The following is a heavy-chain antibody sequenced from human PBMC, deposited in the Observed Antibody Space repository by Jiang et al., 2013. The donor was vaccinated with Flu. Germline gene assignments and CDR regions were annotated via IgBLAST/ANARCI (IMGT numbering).Heavy chain of an antibody. CDR3: ARGVGGYSHGYILY. V-gene: IGHV1-69*01. CDR2: IIPIFGTS. J-gene: IGHJ4*02. D-gene: IGHD5-18*01. Sequence: SSYPISWVRQAPGKGLEWMGGIIPIFGTSNYAQKFQGRVTISADESADGSTSTAYMELSGLRSEDTAVYYCARGVGGYSHGYILYWGQGTLVTVSS. CDR1: SSYP.